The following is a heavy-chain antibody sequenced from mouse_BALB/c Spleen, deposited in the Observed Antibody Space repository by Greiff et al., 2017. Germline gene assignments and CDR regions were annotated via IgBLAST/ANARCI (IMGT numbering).Heavy chain of an antibody. V-gene: IGHV1-69*02. J-gene: IGHJ4*01. CDR2: IYPSDSYT. CDR3: TVLSWAMDY. D-gene: IGHD6-2*01. Sequence: QVQLQQPGAELVRPGASVKLSCKASGYTFTSYWINWVKQRPGQGLEWIGNIYPSDSYTNYNQKFKDKATLTVDKSSSTAYMQLSSPTSEDSAVYYCTVLSWAMDYWGQGTSVTVSS. CDR1: GYTFTSYW.